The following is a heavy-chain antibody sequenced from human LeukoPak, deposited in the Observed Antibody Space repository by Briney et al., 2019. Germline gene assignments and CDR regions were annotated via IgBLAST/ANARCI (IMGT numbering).Heavy chain of an antibody. CDR3: ARVLLGAIDY. CDR2: INHSGST. Sequence: SETLSLTCAVYGRSFSGYYWSWIRHPPGKGLEWIGEINHSGSTNYNPSLKSRVTISVDTSKNQFSLKLSSVTAADTAVYYCARVLLGAIDYWGQGTLVTVSS. CDR1: GRSFSGYY. D-gene: IGHD3-16*01. J-gene: IGHJ4*02. V-gene: IGHV4-34*01.